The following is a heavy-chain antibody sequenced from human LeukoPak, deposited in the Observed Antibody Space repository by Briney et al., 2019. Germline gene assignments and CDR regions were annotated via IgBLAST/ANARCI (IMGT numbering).Heavy chain of an antibody. CDR3: ARGGDLKYCSGGSCYSVDY. V-gene: IGHV3-30*03. Sequence: SGGSLRLSCAASGSTFSNYGMYWVRQAPGKGLEWVAVISYDGNNKYYVDSVKGRLTISRDNSKNMLYLQMNSLRPEDTAVYYCARGGDLKYCSGGSCYSVDYWGQGTLVTVSS. CDR2: ISYDGNNK. CDR1: GSTFSNYG. J-gene: IGHJ4*02. D-gene: IGHD2-15*01.